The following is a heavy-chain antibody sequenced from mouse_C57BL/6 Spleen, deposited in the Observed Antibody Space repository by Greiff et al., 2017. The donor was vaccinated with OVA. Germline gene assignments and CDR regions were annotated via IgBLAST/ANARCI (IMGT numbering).Heavy chain of an antibody. J-gene: IGHJ2*01. CDR3: ARSPPHYDYDGPLDY. Sequence: VQLKESGAELVKPGASVKLSCTASGFNIKDYYMHWVKQRTEQGLEWIGRIDPEDGETKYAPKFQGKATITADTSSNTAYLQLSSLTSEDTAVYYCARSPPHYDYDGPLDYWGQGTTLTVSS. V-gene: IGHV14-2*01. CDR1: GFNIKDYY. CDR2: IDPEDGET. D-gene: IGHD2-4*01.